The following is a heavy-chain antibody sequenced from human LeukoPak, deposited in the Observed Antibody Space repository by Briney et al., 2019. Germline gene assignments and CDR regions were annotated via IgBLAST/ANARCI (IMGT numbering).Heavy chain of an antibody. J-gene: IGHJ1*01. CDR2: IYITGST. CDR1: GDSIRSGSFH. Sequence: PSQTLSLTCSVSGDSIRSGSFHSNWIRQPAGKGLEWIGRIYITGSTDYNPSLKSRVTMSVDTSNNQFSLKLTSVTAADTAVYYCAKSWGYAANSLHIQHWGQGARVIVSA. CDR3: AKSWGYAANSLHIQH. V-gene: IGHV4-61*02. D-gene: IGHD4-23*01.